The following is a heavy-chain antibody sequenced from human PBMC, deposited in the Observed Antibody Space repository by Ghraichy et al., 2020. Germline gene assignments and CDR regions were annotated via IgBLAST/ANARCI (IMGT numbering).Heavy chain of an antibody. CDR1: GFTFSSYA. Sequence: GGSLRLSCAASGFTFSSYAMSWVRQAPGKGLEWVSAISGSGGSTYYADSVKGRFTISRDNSKNTLYLQMDSLRAEDTAVYYCAKDLSQQLERDFDYWVQGSLVTVSS. J-gene: IGHJ4*02. D-gene: IGHD6-13*01. CDR3: AKDLSQQLERDFDY. CDR2: ISGSGGST. V-gene: IGHV3-23*01.